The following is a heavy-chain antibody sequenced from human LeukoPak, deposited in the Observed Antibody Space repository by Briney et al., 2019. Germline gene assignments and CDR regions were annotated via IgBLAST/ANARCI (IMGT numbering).Heavy chain of an antibody. CDR2: INRAGTTS. D-gene: IGHD2-2*01. CDR3: ARGPAAMDWYFDF. V-gene: IGHV3-11*01. J-gene: IGHJ2*01. CDR1: GFIFSDHC. Sequence: GGSLRLSCAASGFIFSDHCMNWVRQAPGKGLEGVSYINRAGTTSFYADSVKGRFTVSRDNAKNSLYLEVTNLRAEDTGLYYCARGPAAMDWYFDFWGRGTLVTVSS.